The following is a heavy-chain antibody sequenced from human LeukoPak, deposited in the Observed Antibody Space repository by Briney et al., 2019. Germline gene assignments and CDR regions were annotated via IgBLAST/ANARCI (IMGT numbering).Heavy chain of an antibody. D-gene: IGHD1-26*01. CDR3: ARATHTNKIRYSRSSRRWFDP. CDR2: INHSGST. J-gene: IGHJ5*02. Sequence: SETLSLTCAVYGGSFSGYYWSWIRQPPGKGLEWIGEINHSGSTNYNPSLKSRVTISVDTSKNQFSLKPSSVTAADTAVYYCARATHTNKIRYSRSSRRWFDPWGQGTLVTVSS. V-gene: IGHV4-34*01. CDR1: GGSFSGYY.